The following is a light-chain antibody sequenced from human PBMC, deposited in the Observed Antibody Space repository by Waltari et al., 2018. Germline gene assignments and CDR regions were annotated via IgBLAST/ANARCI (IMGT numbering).Light chain of an antibody. V-gene: IGLV3-19*01. CDR2: GKN. CDR1: TPRSYY. J-gene: IGLJ2*01. Sequence: SSELTQDTAVSVALGQTVRITCQGDTPRSYYATWYQQKPGQAPVLVSYGKNNRPPGIPDRFSGSSSGNTASLTITGAQAEDEADYYCNSRDSSGNHLEVFGGGTKLTVL. CDR3: NSRDSSGNHLEV.